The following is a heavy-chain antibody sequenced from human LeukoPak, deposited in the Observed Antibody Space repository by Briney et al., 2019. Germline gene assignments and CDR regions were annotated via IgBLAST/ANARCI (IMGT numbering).Heavy chain of an antibody. D-gene: IGHD5-18*01. V-gene: IGHV3-30*03. CDR1: GFTFSSFG. J-gene: IGHJ4*02. CDR3: AGVGNVDTAMITPDY. CDR2: TSYDENNK. Sequence: GGSLRLSCAASGFTFSSFGMHWVRQAPGKGLEWVAVTSYDENNKYYADSVKGRFTISRDNSKNTLYLQMNSLRAEDTAVYYCAGVGNVDTAMITPDYWGRGTLVTVSS.